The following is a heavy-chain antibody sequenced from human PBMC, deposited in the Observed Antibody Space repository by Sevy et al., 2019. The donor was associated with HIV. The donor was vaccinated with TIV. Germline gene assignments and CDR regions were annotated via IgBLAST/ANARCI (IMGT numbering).Heavy chain of an antibody. CDR1: GSTFSSYA. CDR2: INGAGRNT. Sequence: GGSLRLSCGDSGSTFSSYAMSWVREAPGKGLEWVSAINGAGRNTYYAHSVQGRFTISRDNSKNMLYLQMNSLRAEDTAVYYCAKDVRGGLLKTAPSVASGGYWGQGTLVTVSS. V-gene: IGHV3-23*01. D-gene: IGHD1-26*01. J-gene: IGHJ4*02. CDR3: AKDVRGGLLKTAPSVASGGY.